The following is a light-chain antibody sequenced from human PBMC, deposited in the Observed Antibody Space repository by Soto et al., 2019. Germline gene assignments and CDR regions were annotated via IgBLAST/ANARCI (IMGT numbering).Light chain of an antibody. V-gene: IGKV3-20*01. Sequence: IVLIQSPATLSVSPGERATLACRASQNISNYLAWYQQRPGQAPRLLIYDASTRATGTPDRFSGSGSGTDFTLTISRLEPEDFAVYYCHQFGGSPRAFGRGTKVDIK. CDR1: QNISNY. CDR3: HQFGGSPRA. J-gene: IGKJ1*01. CDR2: DAS.